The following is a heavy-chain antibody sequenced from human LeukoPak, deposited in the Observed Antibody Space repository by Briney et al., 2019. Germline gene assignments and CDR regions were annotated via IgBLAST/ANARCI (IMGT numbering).Heavy chain of an antibody. Sequence: SETLSLTCTVSGGSVSSGSSYWSWIRQPPGNGLEWIAYMHYSGTTDYNPSLKSRVTISVDTSKNQFSLKLSSVTAAATAVYYCARKTSQNIYYYYYGLDVWGQGTTVTVSS. V-gene: IGHV4-61*01. J-gene: IGHJ6*02. CDR1: GGSVSSGSSY. D-gene: IGHD1-14*01. CDR3: ARKTSQNIYYYYYGLDV. CDR2: MHYSGTT.